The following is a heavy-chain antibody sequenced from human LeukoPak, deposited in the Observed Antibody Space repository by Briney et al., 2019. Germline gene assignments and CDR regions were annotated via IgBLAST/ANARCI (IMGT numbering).Heavy chain of an antibody. Sequence: SVKVSCKASGGTFSSYAISWVRQAPGQGLEWMGGIIPIFGTANYAQKFQGRVTITADESTSTAYMKLSSLRSEDTAVYYCARYCSSTSCYGGYYYYGMDVWGQGTTVTVSS. V-gene: IGHV1-69*13. CDR3: ARYCSSTSCYGGYYYYGMDV. CDR2: IIPIFGTA. D-gene: IGHD2-2*01. J-gene: IGHJ6*02. CDR1: GGTFSSYA.